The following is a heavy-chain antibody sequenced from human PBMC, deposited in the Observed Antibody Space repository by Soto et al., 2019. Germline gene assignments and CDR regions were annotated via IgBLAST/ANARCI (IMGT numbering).Heavy chain of an antibody. CDR2: IIPIFGTA. CDR3: ARDRRMYSSSSGTTLNGSDYYYYGMDV. Sequence: GASVKVSCKASGGTFSSYAISWVRQAPGQGLEWMGGIIPIFGTANYAQKFQGRVTITADESTSTAYMELSSLRSEDTAVYYCARDRRMYSSSSGTTLNGSDYYYYGMDVWGQGTTVTVSS. J-gene: IGHJ6*02. V-gene: IGHV1-69*13. CDR1: GGTFSSYA. D-gene: IGHD6-6*01.